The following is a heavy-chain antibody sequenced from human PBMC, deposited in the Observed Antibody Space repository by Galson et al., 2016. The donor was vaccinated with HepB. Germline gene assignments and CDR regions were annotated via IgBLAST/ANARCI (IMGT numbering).Heavy chain of an antibody. Sequence: SLRLSCAASGFTFDDYAMHWVRQAPGKGLEWVSGISWNRGNIGYADSVKGRFTISRDNAKNSLYLQMNSLRTEDTAFYYCAKPRIAAAGTFDYWGQGTLVIVSS. CDR1: GFTFDDYA. V-gene: IGHV3-9*01. J-gene: IGHJ4*02. CDR3: AKPRIAAAGTFDY. D-gene: IGHD6-13*01. CDR2: ISWNRGNI.